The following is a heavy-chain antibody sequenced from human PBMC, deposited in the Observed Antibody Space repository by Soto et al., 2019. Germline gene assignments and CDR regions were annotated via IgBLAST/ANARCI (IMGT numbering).Heavy chain of an antibody. D-gene: IGHD3-10*01. CDR1: GYLFISYG. CDR3: ARDLDGSGSYYTDY. J-gene: IGHJ4*02. CDR2: ISAYNGNT. V-gene: IGHV1-18*01. Sequence: ASVKVSCKASGYLFISYGISWVRQAPGQGLEWMGRISAYNGNTSYAQNLQGRVTMTTDTSTSTAYMELRSLRSDDTAVYYCARDLDGSGSYYTDYWGPGXLVTVSS.